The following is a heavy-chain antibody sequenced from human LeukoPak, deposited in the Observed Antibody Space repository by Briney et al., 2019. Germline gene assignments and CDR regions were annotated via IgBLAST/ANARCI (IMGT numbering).Heavy chain of an antibody. CDR1: GFTFSSYA. CDR2: ISSRGGST. CDR3: ARDIGYYDYVWGSYRSPNAFDI. Sequence: GGSLRLSCAAAGFTFSSYAMSSGRQAPGKGLEWGSSISSRGGSTYYADSVKGRFTISSDNSNNTLYREMNSLRAEQTAVYYCARDIGYYDYVWGSYRSPNAFDIWGQGTTVTASS. D-gene: IGHD3-16*02. V-gene: IGHV3-23*01. J-gene: IGHJ3*02.